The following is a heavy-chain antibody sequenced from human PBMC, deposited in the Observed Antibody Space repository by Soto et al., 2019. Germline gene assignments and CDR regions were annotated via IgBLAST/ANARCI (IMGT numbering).Heavy chain of an antibody. CDR1: GYSFSTYW. D-gene: IGHD2-2*01. Sequence: GESLKISCKGSGYSFSTYWISWVRQVPEKGLEWMGRVDPSNSNTNYSPSFQGHVTLSADKSTSTAYLQWSSLKASDAAIYYCARPRGYCSSTSCPPFDYWGQGTLVTVSS. CDR2: VDPSNSNT. V-gene: IGHV5-10-1*01. CDR3: ARPRGYCSSTSCPPFDY. J-gene: IGHJ4*02.